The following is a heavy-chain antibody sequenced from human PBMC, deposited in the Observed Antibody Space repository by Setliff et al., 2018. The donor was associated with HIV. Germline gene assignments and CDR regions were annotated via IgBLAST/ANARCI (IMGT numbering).Heavy chain of an antibody. Sequence: SETLSLTCAVYGGSFSNYYWTWIRQSPRKGLEWIGEINHSGHTNYNPSLKSRVTISVDTSKNQFSLKLSSVTAADTAVYYCASGLYYSHTDSFYFYDWGLGTLVTVSS. CDR3: ASGLYYSHTDSFYFYD. CDR1: GGSFSNYY. D-gene: IGHD3-10*01. CDR2: INHSGHT. V-gene: IGHV4-34*01. J-gene: IGHJ4*02.